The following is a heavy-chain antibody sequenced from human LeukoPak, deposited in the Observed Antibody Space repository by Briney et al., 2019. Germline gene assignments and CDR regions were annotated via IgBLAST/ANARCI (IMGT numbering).Heavy chain of an antibody. V-gene: IGHV3-30*02. D-gene: IGHD6-13*01. CDR2: IRYDGSNK. CDR1: GFTFSSYG. Sequence: GGSLRLSCAASGFTFSSYGMHWVRQAPGKGLEWVAFIRYDGSNKYYADSVKGRFTISRDNSKNTLYLQMNSLRAEDTAVYYCAKDLAAAGTPRYYYMDVWGKGTTVTVSS. J-gene: IGHJ6*03. CDR3: AKDLAAAGTPRYYYMDV.